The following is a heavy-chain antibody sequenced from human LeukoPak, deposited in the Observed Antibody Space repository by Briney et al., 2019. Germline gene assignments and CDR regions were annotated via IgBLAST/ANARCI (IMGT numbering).Heavy chain of an antibody. V-gene: IGHV3-74*01. Sequence: PGGSLRLSCAASGFTFSSYWMHWVRQSPGKGLVWVSRVNGDGSRTNYADSVKGRFTISRDNAKNTLYLQVNSLRAEDTAVYYCARGGSLYCRTGGCGSAIDYWGQGTLVTVSS. D-gene: IGHD2-15*01. CDR1: GFTFSSYW. CDR3: ARGGSLYCRTGGCGSAIDY. J-gene: IGHJ4*02. CDR2: VNGDGSRT.